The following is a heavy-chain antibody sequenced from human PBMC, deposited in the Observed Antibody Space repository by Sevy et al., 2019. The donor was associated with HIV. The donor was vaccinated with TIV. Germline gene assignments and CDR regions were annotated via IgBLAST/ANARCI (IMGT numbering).Heavy chain of an antibody. D-gene: IGHD3-22*01. CDR1: GGSISSYY. J-gene: IGHJ3*02. Sequence: SDTLSLTCTVSGGSISSYYWSWIRQPPGKGLEWIGYIYYSGSTNYNPSLKSRVTISVDTSKNQFSLKLSSVTAADTAVYYCARDRGNYYDSSGYYLRIGAFDIWGQGTMVTVSS. V-gene: IGHV4-59*01. CDR3: ARDRGNYYDSSGYYLRIGAFDI. CDR2: IYYSGST.